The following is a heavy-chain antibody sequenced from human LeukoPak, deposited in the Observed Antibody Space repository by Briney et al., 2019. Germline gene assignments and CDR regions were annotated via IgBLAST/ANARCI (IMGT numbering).Heavy chain of an antibody. CDR1: GYTFTGYY. CDR2: INPNSGGT. D-gene: IGHD3-10*01. V-gene: IGHV1-2*02. CDR3: ARDYLYGSGSYGSYYMDV. J-gene: IGHJ6*03. Sequence: XXXVSCKASGYTFTGYYMHWVRQAPGQGLEWMGWINPNSGGTIYAQKFQGRVTMTRDTSISTAYMELSRLRSDDTAVYYCARDYLYGSGSYGSYYMDVWGKGTTVTVSS.